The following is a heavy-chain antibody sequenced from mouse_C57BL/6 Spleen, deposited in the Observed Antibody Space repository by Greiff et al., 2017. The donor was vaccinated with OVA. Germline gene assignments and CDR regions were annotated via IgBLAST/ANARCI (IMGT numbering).Heavy chain of an antibody. V-gene: IGHV1-15*01. CDR1: GYTFTDYE. J-gene: IGHJ2*01. D-gene: IGHD1-1*01. Sequence: VQLQQSGAELVRPGASVTLSCKASGYTFTDYEMHWVKQTPVHGLEWIGAIDPETGGTAYNQKFKGKAILTADKSSSTAYMELRSLTSEDSAVYYCTRWGYGSSLYYFDYWGQGTTLTVSS. CDR3: TRWGYGSSLYYFDY. CDR2: IDPETGGT.